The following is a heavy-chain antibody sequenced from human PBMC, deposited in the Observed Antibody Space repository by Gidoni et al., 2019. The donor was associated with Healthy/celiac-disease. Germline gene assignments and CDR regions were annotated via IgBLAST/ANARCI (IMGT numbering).Heavy chain of an antibody. CDR1: CYTFTSYG. J-gene: IGHJ4*02. CDR2: ISAYNGNT. D-gene: IGHD3-16*01. CDR3: ARDGLRGPLGD. Sequence: QVQLVQSGAEVKKPGASVQVSCKASCYTFTSYGISWVRQAPGQGLAWMGWISAYNGNTNYAQTLQGRVTMTTDTSTSIAYMDLRSLRSDDTAVYYCARDGLRGPLGDWGQGTLVTVSS. V-gene: IGHV1-18*04.